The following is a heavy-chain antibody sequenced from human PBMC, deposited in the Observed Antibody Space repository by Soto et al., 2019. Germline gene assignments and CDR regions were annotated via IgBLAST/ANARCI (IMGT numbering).Heavy chain of an antibody. CDR1: GDTFTDYY. V-gene: IGHV1-46*01. CDR2: VNPSGGHT. D-gene: IGHD2-21*02. CDR3: ARGGHVVVVTAALDY. Sequence: QVQLMQSGAEVKKPGASVKVSCKASGDTFTDYYIHWVRQAPGQGLEWMGTVNPSGGHTTYAQHVLGRVTXTXAXSXXTLYMELTSLTSDDTAVYYCARGGHVVVVTAALDYWGQGTLVTVSS. J-gene: IGHJ4*02.